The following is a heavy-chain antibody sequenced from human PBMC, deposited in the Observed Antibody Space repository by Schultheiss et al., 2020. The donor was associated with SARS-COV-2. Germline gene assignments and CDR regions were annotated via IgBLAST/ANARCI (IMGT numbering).Heavy chain of an antibody. CDR2: ISYDGSNK. V-gene: IGHV3-30-3*01. D-gene: IGHD3-10*01. Sequence: GGSLRLSCAASGFTFSSYDMHWVRQAPGKGLEWVAVISYDGSNKYYADSVKGRFTISRDNSKNTLYLQMNSLRAEDTAVYYCARDSGSSGDYYYYYGMDVWGQGTTVTVSS. J-gene: IGHJ6*02. CDR3: ARDSGSSGDYYYYYGMDV. CDR1: GFTFSSYD.